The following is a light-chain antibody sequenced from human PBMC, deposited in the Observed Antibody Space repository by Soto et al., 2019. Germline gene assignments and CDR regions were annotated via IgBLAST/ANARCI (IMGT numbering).Light chain of an antibody. Sequence: EIVLTQSPGTLSFAPGERATLSCRASQTVSSTYLAWYQQKPGQAPRLLIYGGSSRATGTPDRFSGGGSVTDFTLPISRLEPEDFAVYYCQQYAASFMYPFGQGTKLE. V-gene: IGKV3-20*01. CDR1: QTVSSTY. J-gene: IGKJ2*01. CDR3: QQYAASFMYP. CDR2: GGS.